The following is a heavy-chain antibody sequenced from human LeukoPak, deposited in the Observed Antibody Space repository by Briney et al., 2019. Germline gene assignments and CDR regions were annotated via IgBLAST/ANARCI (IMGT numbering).Heavy chain of an antibody. J-gene: IGHJ4*02. D-gene: IGHD4-23*01. CDR3: ATVAPRIATPHSLDY. CDR1: GFTFSSYS. V-gene: IGHV3-21*01. CDR2: ISSSSSNI. Sequence: GGSLRLSCAASGFTFSSYSMNWVRQAPGKGPEWVSCISSSSSNIDYADSVKGRFTISRENDKNSLYLQMNRLRAEDTAEYYCATVAPRIATPHSLDYWGQGTLVTVSS.